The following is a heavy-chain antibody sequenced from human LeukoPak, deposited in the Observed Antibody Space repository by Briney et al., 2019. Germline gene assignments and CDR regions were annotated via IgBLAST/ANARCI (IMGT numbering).Heavy chain of an antibody. D-gene: IGHD3-16*02. CDR2: IYYSGST. V-gene: IGHV4-39*01. CDR1: GGSISSSSYY. J-gene: IGHJ4*02. Sequence: SETLSLTCTVSGGSISSSSYYWGWIRQPPGKGLEWIGSIYYSGSTYYNPSLKSRVTISVDTSKNQFSLKLSSVTAADTAVYYCARAPPMITFGGVIVLRGFFDYWGQGTLVTVSS. CDR3: ARAPPMITFGGVIVLRGFFDY.